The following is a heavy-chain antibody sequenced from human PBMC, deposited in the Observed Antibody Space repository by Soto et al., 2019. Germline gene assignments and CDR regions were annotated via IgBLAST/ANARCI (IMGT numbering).Heavy chain of an antibody. Sequence: EVQLLESGGGLVQPGGSLRLSCAASGFTFSSYAMSWVRQAPGKGLEWVSAISGSGGSTYYADSVKGRFTISRDNSKNTLYLQMNSLRAEDTAVYYCAKDRRIAVAGRGYFDYWGQGTLVTVSS. CDR3: AKDRRIAVAGRGYFDY. CDR1: GFTFSSYA. CDR2: ISGSGGST. V-gene: IGHV3-23*01. D-gene: IGHD6-19*01. J-gene: IGHJ4*02.